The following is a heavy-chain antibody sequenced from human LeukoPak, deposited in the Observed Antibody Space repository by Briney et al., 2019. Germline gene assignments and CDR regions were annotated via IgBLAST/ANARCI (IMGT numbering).Heavy chain of an antibody. D-gene: IGHD1-26*01. V-gene: IGHV3-30-3*01. CDR3: ARAAHTTYVVGRYYYYAMDV. Sequence: GGSLRLSCAASGFTFSSYTMDWVRQAPGKGLEWVARISYAGSNNYYADSVKGRFTISSDNPKNTLYLQMDSLRAEDTAVYYWARAAHTTYVVGRYYYYAMDVWGQGTTVTVSS. CDR2: ISYAGSNN. J-gene: IGHJ6*02. CDR1: GFTFSSYT.